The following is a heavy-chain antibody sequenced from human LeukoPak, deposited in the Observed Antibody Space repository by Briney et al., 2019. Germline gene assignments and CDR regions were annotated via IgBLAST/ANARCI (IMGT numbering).Heavy chain of an antibody. V-gene: IGHV3-11*01. CDR3: ARRRAFIDD. D-gene: IGHD2/OR15-2a*01. Sequence: GGSLRLSCAASGFTFSTYSMSWARQAPGKGLVWVSYSGSSGSTIYYADSVKGRFAISRDNAKNSLYLQMKSLRAEDTAVYYCARRRAFIDDWGQGTLVTVSS. J-gene: IGHJ4*02. CDR1: GFTFSTYS. CDR2: SGSSGSTI.